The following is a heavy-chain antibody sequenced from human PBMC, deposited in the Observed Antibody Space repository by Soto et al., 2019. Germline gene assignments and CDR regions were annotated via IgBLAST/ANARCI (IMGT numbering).Heavy chain of an antibody. D-gene: IGHD2-21*01. CDR2: IYYSGST. CDR1: GGSISSYY. Sequence: ETLSLTCTVSGGSISSYYWSWIRQPPGKGLEWIGYIYYSGSTNYNPSLKSRVTMSVDTSKNQFSLKLSSVTAADTAVYYCARALFPDDAFDIWGQGTMVTVSS. CDR3: ARALFPDDAFDI. J-gene: IGHJ3*02. V-gene: IGHV4-59*01.